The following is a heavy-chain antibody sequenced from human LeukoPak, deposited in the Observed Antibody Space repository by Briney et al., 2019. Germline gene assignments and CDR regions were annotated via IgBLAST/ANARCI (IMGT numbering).Heavy chain of an antibody. J-gene: IGHJ6*04. Sequence: ASVKVSCKASGYTFTSYGISWVRQAPGQGREWMGWISAYNGNTNYTQKLQGRVTITTDTSTSTAYMELRSLRSDDTAVYYCARDRLRYFDWLLPLDNYYGMDVWGKGTTVTVSS. CDR3: ARDRLRYFDWLLPLDNYYGMDV. CDR1: GYTFTSYG. D-gene: IGHD3-9*01. V-gene: IGHV1-18*04. CDR2: ISAYNGNT.